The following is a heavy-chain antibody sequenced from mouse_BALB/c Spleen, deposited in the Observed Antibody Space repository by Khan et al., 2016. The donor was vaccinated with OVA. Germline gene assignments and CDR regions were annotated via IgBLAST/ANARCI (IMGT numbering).Heavy chain of an antibody. CDR2: IDPSSDYT. V-gene: IGHV1-7*01. D-gene: IGHD2-10*02. CDR1: GYTFTTYC. Sequence: QVQLQQSGAELAKPGASVKMSCKASGYTFTTYCIHWVKQRPGQGLEWIGYIDPSSDYTEYNQKFKDKATLTTDKSSSTAYMQLSSLTSEDSAVYYCGRRGLVGIFVYWGQGTLVTVSA. CDR3: GRRGLVGIFVY. J-gene: IGHJ3*01.